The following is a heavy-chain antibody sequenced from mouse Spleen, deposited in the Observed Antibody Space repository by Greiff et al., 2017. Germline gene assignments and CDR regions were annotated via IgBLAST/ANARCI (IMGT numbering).Heavy chain of an antibody. CDR1: GYTFTSYW. CDR2: IDPGSGTT. CDR3: ARSRYHAMDY. J-gene: IGHJ4*01. Sequence: QVQLQQPGAELVKPGASMKMSCKASGYTFTSYWITWVKQRPGQGLEWIVDIDPGSGTTNCNEKFRNKATLTVDTSSSTAYMRLSSLTSEDSAVYFCARSRYHAMDYWGQGTSVNVSS. V-gene: IGHV1-55*01. D-gene: IGHD1-1*01.